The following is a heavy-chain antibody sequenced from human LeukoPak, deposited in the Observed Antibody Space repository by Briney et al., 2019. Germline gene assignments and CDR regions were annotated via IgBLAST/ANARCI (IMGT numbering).Heavy chain of an antibody. CDR1: GYTFTSYG. CDR3: VRDHRSKGGDY. CDR2: ISAYNGNT. D-gene: IGHD1-26*01. J-gene: IGHJ4*02. Sequence: GASVKVSCKTSGYTFTSYGIGWVRQAPGQGLEWMGWISAYNGNTNYAQKFQGRITMTTDTSTSTAYMELRSLRSDDTAVFYCVRDHRSKGGDYWGQGTLVTVSS. V-gene: IGHV1-18*01.